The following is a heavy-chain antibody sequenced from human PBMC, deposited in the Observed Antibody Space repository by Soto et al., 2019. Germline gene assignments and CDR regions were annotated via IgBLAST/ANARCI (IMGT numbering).Heavy chain of an antibody. D-gene: IGHD6-13*01. J-gene: IGHJ4*02. CDR3: ARVVPYSRYEFDY. CDR1: GGTFSSYA. CDR2: IIPIFGTA. Sequence: SVKVSCKASGGTFSSYAISWVRQAPGQGLEWMGGIIPIFGTANYAQKFQGRVTITADESTSTAYMELSSLRSEDTAVYYCARVVPYSRYEFDYWGQGTLVTVSS. V-gene: IGHV1-69*13.